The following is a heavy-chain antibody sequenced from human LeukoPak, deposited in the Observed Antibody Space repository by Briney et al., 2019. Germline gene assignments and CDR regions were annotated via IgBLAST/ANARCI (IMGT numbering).Heavy chain of an antibody. V-gene: IGHV4-59*01. J-gene: IGHJ3*02. CDR2: LSKSGNT. CDR1: GGSISSYY. CDR3: ARARYVNSFYAFDI. D-gene: IGHD3-9*01. Sequence: PSETLPLTCTVSGGSISSYYWSWIRLPPGKGLEWIGYLSKSGNTNYSPSLKSRVTIFGDTSKNQFLLKLSSVTAADTAMYYCARARYVNSFYAFDIWGQGTLVTVSS.